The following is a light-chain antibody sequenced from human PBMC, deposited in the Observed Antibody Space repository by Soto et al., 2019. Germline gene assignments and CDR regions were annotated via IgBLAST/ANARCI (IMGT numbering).Light chain of an antibody. CDR3: QQYDNVPLT. CDR1: QDISDY. V-gene: IGKV1-33*01. Sequence: DIQMTQSPSSLSASVGDRVTITCQASQDISDYLNWYQQKPGKAPKLLIYDASNLEPGAPSRFSGGGCGTDFSFTISSLQAEDIGTYYCQQYDNVPLTFGGGTKLEIK. J-gene: IGKJ4*01. CDR2: DAS.